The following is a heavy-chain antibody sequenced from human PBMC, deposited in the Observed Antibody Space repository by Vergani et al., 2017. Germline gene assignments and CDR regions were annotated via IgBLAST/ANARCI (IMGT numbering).Heavy chain of an antibody. D-gene: IGHD3/OR15-3a*01. CDR2: VYYSGTT. Sequence: QLQLQESDSRLVNPSQTLSLTCTPSGDAISRDTYSWNWVRQPPGKPLEWIGSVYYSGTTYYNPSLGGRVTMSIDKSKNHFSLTLTSVTAADSAFYFCARGQTGYSRDWSTYFFYMDVWGKGTTVA. CDR3: ARGQTGYSRDWSTYFFYMDV. V-gene: IGHV4-30-2*01. J-gene: IGHJ6*03. CDR1: GDAISRDTYS.